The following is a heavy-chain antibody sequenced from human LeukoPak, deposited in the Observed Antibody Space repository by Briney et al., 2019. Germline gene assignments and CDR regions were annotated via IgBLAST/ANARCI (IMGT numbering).Heavy chain of an antibody. J-gene: IGHJ2*01. Sequence: ASVKVSCKASGYTFTSYYMHWVRQAPGQGLEWMGIINPSGGSTSYAQKFQSRVTMTRDMSTSTVYMELSSLRSEDTAVYYCAREYCSSTSCYRGYFDLWGRGTLVTVSS. CDR1: GYTFTSYY. CDR3: AREYCSSTSCYRGYFDL. D-gene: IGHD2-2*02. V-gene: IGHV1-46*01. CDR2: INPSGGST.